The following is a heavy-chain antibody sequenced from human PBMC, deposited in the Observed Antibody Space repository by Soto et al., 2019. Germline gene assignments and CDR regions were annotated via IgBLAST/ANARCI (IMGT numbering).Heavy chain of an antibody. D-gene: IGHD5-18*01. CDR1: GGSFSGYY. J-gene: IGHJ6*02. CDR2: INHSGST. V-gene: IGHV4-34*01. CDR3: ARGVGRIQLWLQRDYYYYGMDV. Sequence: SETLSLTCAVYGGSFSGYYWSWIRQPPGKGLEWIGEINHSGSTNYNPSLKSRVTISVDTSKNQFSLKLSSVTAADTTVYYCARGVGRIQLWLQRDYYYYGMDVWGQGTTVTVSS.